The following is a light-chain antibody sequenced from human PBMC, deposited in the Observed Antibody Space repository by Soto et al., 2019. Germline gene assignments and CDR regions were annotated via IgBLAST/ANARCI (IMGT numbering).Light chain of an antibody. J-gene: IGKJ5*01. CDR3: QQSYSTLSIS. V-gene: IGKV1-39*01. CDR2: AAS. CDR1: ESISRH. Sequence: DIQMTQSPSSLSASVGDRVTITCRASESISRHLNWYQQKPGKAPNLLIYAASTLQNGVPSRFSGSGSGTDFTLTISSLQPEDFATYYCQQSYSTLSISFGQWTRLEIK.